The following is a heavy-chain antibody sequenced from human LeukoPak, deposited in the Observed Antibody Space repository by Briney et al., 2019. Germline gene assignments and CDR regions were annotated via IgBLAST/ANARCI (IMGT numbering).Heavy chain of an antibody. CDR2: ISYDGSNK. CDR3: AKGYRKGRWLPLDY. D-gene: IGHD5-24*01. J-gene: IGHJ4*02. Sequence: GGSLRLSCAASGFTFSSYAMHWVRQAPGKGLEWVAVISYDGSNKYYADSVKGRFTISRDNSKNTLYLQMNSLRAEDTALYYCAKGYRKGRWLPLDYWGQGTLVTVSS. V-gene: IGHV3-30*04. CDR1: GFTFSSYA.